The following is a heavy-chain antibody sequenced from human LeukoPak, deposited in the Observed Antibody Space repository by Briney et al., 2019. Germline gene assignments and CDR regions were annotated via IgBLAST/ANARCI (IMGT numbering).Heavy chain of an antibody. CDR2: ISAYNGNT. CDR3: ARERGPESPYYFDY. J-gene: IGHJ4*02. Sequence: ASVKVSCKASGYTFTSYGISWVRQAPGQGLEWMGWISAYNGNTNYAQKFQGRVTMTRDTSTSTVYMELSSLRSEDTAVYYCARERGPESPYYFDYWGQGTLVTVSS. CDR1: GYTFTSYG. V-gene: IGHV1-18*01.